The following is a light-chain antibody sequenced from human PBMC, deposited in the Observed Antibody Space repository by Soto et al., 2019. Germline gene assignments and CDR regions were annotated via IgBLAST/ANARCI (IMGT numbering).Light chain of an antibody. J-gene: IGLJ1*01. CDR1: NSDVGGYNF. CDR3: CSYAGNYIYV. V-gene: IGLV2-11*01. CDR2: DVS. Sequence: QSVLTQPRSVSGSPGQSVTISCTGTNSDVGGYNFVSWYQQVPGKAPKLMIYDVSNRPSGVPDRFSGSKSGSTAALTISGLQADDEGEYYCCSYAGNYIYVFGTGTKSPS.